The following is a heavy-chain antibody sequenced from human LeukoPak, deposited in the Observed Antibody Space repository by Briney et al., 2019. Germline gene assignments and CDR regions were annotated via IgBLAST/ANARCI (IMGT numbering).Heavy chain of an antibody. D-gene: IGHD3-16*01. Sequence: SETLSLTCTVSGYSITSGYYWGWIRQPPGKGLEWIGSIYHSGSTFYNPSLKSRVTISVDPSKNQFSLKLSSVTAADTAVYYCASLGVQLRGPYYYYGMDVWGQGTTVTVSS. CDR3: ASLGVQLRGPYYYYGMDV. CDR1: GYSITSGYY. J-gene: IGHJ6*02. CDR2: IYHSGST. V-gene: IGHV4-38-2*02.